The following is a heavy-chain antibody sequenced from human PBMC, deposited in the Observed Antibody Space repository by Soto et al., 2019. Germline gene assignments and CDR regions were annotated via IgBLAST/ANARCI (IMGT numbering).Heavy chain of an antibody. CDR1: GFTFSSYS. Sequence: EVQLVESGGGLVKPGGSLRLSCAASGFTFSSYSMNWVRQAPGKGLEWVSSISSSSSYIYYADSVKGRFTISRDNAKNSLYGKRNGLRAEDTAVYSWARDFRGWQHRVLWFDPWAQGTLFPVSS. J-gene: IGHJ5*02. CDR3: ARDFRGWQHRVLWFDP. V-gene: IGHV3-21*01. CDR2: ISSSSSYI. D-gene: IGHD6-13*01.